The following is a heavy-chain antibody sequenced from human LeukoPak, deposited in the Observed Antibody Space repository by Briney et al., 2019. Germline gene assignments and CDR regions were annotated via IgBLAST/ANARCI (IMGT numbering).Heavy chain of an antibody. CDR2: ISYDGSNQ. Sequence: GGSLRLSCAASGFTFSSYGTHWVRQAPGKGLEWVAVISYDGSNQYYAVSVKGRFTISRDNSKNTVYLQMNNLRAEDTAVYYCAKEAVDGFDYWGQGTLVTVSS. CDR1: GFTFSSYG. D-gene: IGHD6-19*01. J-gene: IGHJ4*02. V-gene: IGHV3-30*18. CDR3: AKEAVDGFDY.